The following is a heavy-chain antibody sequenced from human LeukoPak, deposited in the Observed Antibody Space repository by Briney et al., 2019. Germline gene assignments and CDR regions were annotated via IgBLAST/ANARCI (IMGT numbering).Heavy chain of an antibody. J-gene: IGHJ4*02. D-gene: IGHD2-15*01. Sequence: ASVKVSCKASGYTFTSYGISWVRQAPGQGLEWMGWISAYNGNTNYAQNLQGRVTMTTDTSTSTAYMELRSLRSDDTAVYYCARSIVVVVAASAGFDYWGQGTLVTVSS. CDR2: ISAYNGNT. CDR3: ARSIVVVVAASAGFDY. CDR1: GYTFTSYG. V-gene: IGHV1-18*01.